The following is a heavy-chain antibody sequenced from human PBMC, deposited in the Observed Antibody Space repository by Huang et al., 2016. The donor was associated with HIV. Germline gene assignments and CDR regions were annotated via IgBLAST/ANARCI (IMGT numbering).Heavy chain of an antibody. CDR1: GFDFGSYA. Sequence: QVQLGESGGGVVQPEKSLRLSCAASGFDFGSYAMNWVRQAPVKGPQWVAVISNDGNNMYYSDSVKGRFIISRDNSKNTLDLQMNSLRGEDTAIYYCARGGILGTSWYRPFDYWGQGTLVTVSS. D-gene: IGHD6-13*01. CDR2: ISNDGNNM. V-gene: IGHV3-30-3*01. J-gene: IGHJ4*02. CDR3: ARGGILGTSWYRPFDY.